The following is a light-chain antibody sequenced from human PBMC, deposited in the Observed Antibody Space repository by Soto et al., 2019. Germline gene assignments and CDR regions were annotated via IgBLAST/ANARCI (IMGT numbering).Light chain of an antibody. CDR2: KAS. V-gene: IGKV3-20*01. CDR3: QHYNSYSEA. Sequence: EIVLTQSPGSLSLSPGERATLSCRASQSVSSSYLAWYQQKPGQAPRLLIYKASTLKSGVPSRFSGSGSGTEFTLTISSLQPDDFATYYCQHYNSYSEAFGQGTKVDIK. CDR1: QSVSSSY. J-gene: IGKJ1*01.